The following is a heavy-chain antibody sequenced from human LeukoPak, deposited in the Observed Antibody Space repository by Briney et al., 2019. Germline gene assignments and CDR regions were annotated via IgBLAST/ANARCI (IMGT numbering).Heavy chain of an antibody. V-gene: IGHV3-23*01. D-gene: IGHD2-21*02. CDR2: ISGRSNYM. CDR3: AKGGHPAVVTTRFDS. CDR1: GFTFDTYG. J-gene: IGHJ5*01. Sequence: GGSLRLSCAASGFTFDTYGMIWVRQAPGKGLEWVSSISGRSNYMYYKDSVKGRFTISRDNSKNTLLLQMNSLRAEDSAVYYCAKGGHPAVVTTRFDSWGQGTLSPSPQ.